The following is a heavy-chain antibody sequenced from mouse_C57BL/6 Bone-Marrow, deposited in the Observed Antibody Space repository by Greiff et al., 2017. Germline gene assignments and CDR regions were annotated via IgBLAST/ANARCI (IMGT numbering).Heavy chain of an antibody. D-gene: IGHD1-1*01. CDR1: GYTFTSYW. CDR3: ARLYGSSS. Sequence: QVQLQQPGTELVKPGASVKLSCKASGYTFTSYWMHWVKQRPGQGREWIGNINPSNGGTNYNEKFQSKATLTVDKSSSTTYMQLSSLTSADSAVYSCARLYGSSSWGQGTTLTVSS. J-gene: IGHJ2*01. V-gene: IGHV1-53*01. CDR2: INPSNGGT.